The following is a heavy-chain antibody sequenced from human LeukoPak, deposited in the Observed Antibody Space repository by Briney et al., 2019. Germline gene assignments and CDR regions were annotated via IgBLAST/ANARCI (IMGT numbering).Heavy chain of an antibody. Sequence: KTGGSLRLSCAASGFTFNTYTMNWSRKAPGKGRDWVSSISSSSSYIYYADSVKGRFTISRDSAKNSLYLQMNSLRAEDTAVYYCAKFMDLGFYSAFDYWGQGTLVTVSS. CDR1: GFTFNTYT. CDR2: ISSSSSYI. CDR3: AKFMDLGFYSAFDY. J-gene: IGHJ4*02. V-gene: IGHV3-21*04. D-gene: IGHD2-15*01.